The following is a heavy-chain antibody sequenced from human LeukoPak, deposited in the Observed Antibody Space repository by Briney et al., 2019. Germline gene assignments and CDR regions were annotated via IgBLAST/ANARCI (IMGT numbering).Heavy chain of an antibody. J-gene: IGHJ4*02. CDR2: IYYTAST. Sequence: PSETLSLTCTVSGGSITSGGYYWSWIRQHPGKGLEWIGYIYYTASTYYNPSLKSRVTISVDTSENQFSLKLRSVNAADTAVYYCARDSSGYYKLDYWGQGALVTV. V-gene: IGHV4-31*03. CDR3: ARDSSGYYKLDY. CDR1: GGSITSGGYY. D-gene: IGHD3-22*01.